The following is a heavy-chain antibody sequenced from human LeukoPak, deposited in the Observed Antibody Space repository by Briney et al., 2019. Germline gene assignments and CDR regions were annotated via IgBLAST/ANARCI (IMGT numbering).Heavy chain of an antibody. D-gene: IGHD3-10*01. CDR2: ISGSGGST. J-gene: IGHJ3*02. CDR1: GFAVSSNY. V-gene: IGHV3-23*01. Sequence: QAGGSLRLSCAASGFAVSSNYMSWVRQAPGKGLEWVSAISGSGGSTYYADSVKGRFTISRDNSKNTLYLQMNSLRAEDTAVYYCAKDQRTSRITMVRGVILDAFDIWGQGTMVTVSS. CDR3: AKDQRTSRITMVRGVILDAFDI.